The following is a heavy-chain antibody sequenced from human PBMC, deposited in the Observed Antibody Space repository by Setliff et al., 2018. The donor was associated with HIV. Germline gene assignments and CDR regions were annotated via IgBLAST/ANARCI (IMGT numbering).Heavy chain of an antibody. Sequence: GSLRLSCAASGFTFSGYEMNWVRQAPGKGLEWVSHISSSGSTIYYADSVKGRFTISRDNAKNSLFLQMNSLRAEDTAVYYCARGQFRLRPDSLDLWGRGTLVTVSS. CDR1: GFTFSGYE. CDR3: ARGQFRLRPDSLDL. V-gene: IGHV3-48*03. J-gene: IGHJ3*01. D-gene: IGHD2-21*02. CDR2: ISSSGSTI.